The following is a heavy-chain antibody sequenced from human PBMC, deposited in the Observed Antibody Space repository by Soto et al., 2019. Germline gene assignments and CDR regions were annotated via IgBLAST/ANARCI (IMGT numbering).Heavy chain of an antibody. Sequence: QVQLQQWGAGLLKPSETLSLTCAVYGGSFSGYYWSWIRQPPGKGLEWIGEINHSGSTNYNPSLNSRVSRSVDTSKNQFSLKLSAVTAADTAVYYCARGLGYYYGSGSSPWGQGTMVTVSS. V-gene: IGHV4-34*01. J-gene: IGHJ3*01. CDR3: ARGLGYYYGSGSSP. D-gene: IGHD3-10*01. CDR2: INHSGST. CDR1: GGSFSGYY.